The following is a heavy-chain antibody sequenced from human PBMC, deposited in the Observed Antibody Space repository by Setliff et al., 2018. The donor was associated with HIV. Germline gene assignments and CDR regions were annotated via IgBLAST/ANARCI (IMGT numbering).Heavy chain of an antibody. CDR3: AREYSSSSAGGYFDY. V-gene: IGHV1-69*13. CDR1: GGTFSSYA. CDR2: IIPIFGTA. Sequence: RASVKVSCKASGGTFSSYAISWVRQAPGQGLEWMGGIIPIFGTANYAQKFQGRVTITADESTSTAYMELSSLRSEDTAVYYCAREYSSSSAGGYFDYWGQGTLVTVSS. D-gene: IGHD6-6*01. J-gene: IGHJ4*02.